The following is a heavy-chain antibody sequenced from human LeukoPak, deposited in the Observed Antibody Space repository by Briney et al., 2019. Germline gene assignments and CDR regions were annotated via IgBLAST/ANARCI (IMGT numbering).Heavy chain of an antibody. Sequence: SETLSHTCAVYGGSFSDYYWSWIRQPPGKGLEWIGEINHSGSTNYNPSLKSRVTISVDTSKNQFSLKLNSVTAADTAVYYCARFTSSWPNWFDPWGQGTLVTVSS. V-gene: IGHV4-34*01. CDR2: INHSGST. CDR1: GGSFSDYY. J-gene: IGHJ5*02. CDR3: ARFTSSWPNWFDP. D-gene: IGHD6-13*01.